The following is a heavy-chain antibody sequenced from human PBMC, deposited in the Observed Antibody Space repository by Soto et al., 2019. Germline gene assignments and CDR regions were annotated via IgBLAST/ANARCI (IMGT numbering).Heavy chain of an antibody. D-gene: IGHD6-19*01. J-gene: IGHJ4*02. CDR1: GYTFTSYY. V-gene: IGHV1-46*01. CDR3: AREGRSYYSSGWHSFDY. Sequence: ASVKVSCKASGYTFTSYYMHWVRQAPGQGLEWMGIINPSGGSTSYAQKFQGRVTMTRDTSTSTVYMELSSLRSEDTAVYYCAREGRSYYSSGWHSFDYWGQGTMVTVPQ. CDR2: INPSGGST.